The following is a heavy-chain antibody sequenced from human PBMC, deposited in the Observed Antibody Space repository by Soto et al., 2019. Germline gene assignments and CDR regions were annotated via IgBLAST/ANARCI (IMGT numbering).Heavy chain of an antibody. CDR2: IIPIFGTA. CDR3: AGDRRSYGTYYYGMDV. D-gene: IGHD5-18*01. V-gene: IGHV1-69*12. J-gene: IGHJ6*02. Sequence: QVQLVQSGAEVKKPGSSVKVSCKASGGTFSSYAISWVRQAPGQGLEWMGGIIPIFGTANYALKFQGRVTITADESTSTAYMELRRLRSEDTAVYYCAGDRRSYGTYYYGMDVWGQGTTVTVSS. CDR1: GGTFSSYA.